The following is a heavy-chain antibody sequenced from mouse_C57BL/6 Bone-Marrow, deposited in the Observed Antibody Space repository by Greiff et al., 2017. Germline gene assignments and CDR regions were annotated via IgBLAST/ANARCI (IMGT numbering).Heavy chain of an antibody. CDR3: ARDSFYYGSGYDAMDY. J-gene: IGHJ4*01. Sequence: EVKLVESGGGLVQSGRSLRLSCATSGFTFSDFYMEWVRQAPGKGLEWIAASRNKANDYTTEYSASVKGRFIVSRDTSQSILYLQMNALRAEDTAIYYCARDSFYYGSGYDAMDYWGQGTSVTVSS. CDR2: SRNKANDYTT. D-gene: IGHD1-1*01. V-gene: IGHV7-1*01. CDR1: GFTFSDFY.